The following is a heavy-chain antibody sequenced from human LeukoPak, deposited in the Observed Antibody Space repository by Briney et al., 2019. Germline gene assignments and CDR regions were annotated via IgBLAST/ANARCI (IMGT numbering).Heavy chain of an antibody. J-gene: IGHJ4*02. Sequence: KTGGSLRLSCAASGFTFSTYSMNWVRQAPGKGLEWVSSISSSSSYIYYADSVKGRFTISRDNAKNSLYLQMNSLRAEDTAVYYCARDRLEQQLADFDYWGQGTLVTVSS. CDR1: GFTFSTYS. CDR3: ARDRLEQQLADFDY. V-gene: IGHV3-21*01. CDR2: ISSSSSYI. D-gene: IGHD6-13*01.